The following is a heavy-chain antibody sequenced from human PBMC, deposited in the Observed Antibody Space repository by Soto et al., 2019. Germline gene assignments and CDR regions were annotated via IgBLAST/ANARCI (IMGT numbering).Heavy chain of an antibody. CDR2: IHYSGST. CDR3: ARHSTGLDV. Sequence: QVQLQESGPGLVKPSETLSLTCTVSGGSISSSYWSWIRQPPGKGLEWVGYIHYSGSTHYNPSLNSRITISLDTSKNQFSLKLTSVTAADTAVYYCARHSTGLDVWGKGTTVTGSS. J-gene: IGHJ6*04. CDR1: GGSISSSY. D-gene: IGHD3-9*01. V-gene: IGHV4-59*08.